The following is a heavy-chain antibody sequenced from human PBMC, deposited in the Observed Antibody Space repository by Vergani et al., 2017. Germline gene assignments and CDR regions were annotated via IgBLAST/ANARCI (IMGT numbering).Heavy chain of an antibody. J-gene: IGHJ4*02. CDR2: IWYDGSNK. CDR3: ASVLVYGDYPSPIDY. D-gene: IGHD4-17*01. Sequence: QVQLVESGGGVVQPGRSLRLSCAASGFTFSSYGMHWVRQAPGKGLEWVAVIWYDGSNKYYADSVKGRFTISRDNSKNTLYLQMNSLRAEDTAVYYCASVLVYGDYPSPIDYWGQGTLVTVSS. CDR1: GFTFSSYG. V-gene: IGHV3-33*01.